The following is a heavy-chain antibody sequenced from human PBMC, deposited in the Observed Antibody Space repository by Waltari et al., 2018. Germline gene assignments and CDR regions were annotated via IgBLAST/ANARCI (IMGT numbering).Heavy chain of an antibody. CDR1: GYTFTGYY. J-gene: IGHJ3*02. CDR3: ARVASDILTGYDAFDI. Sequence: QVQLVQSGAEVKKPGASVKVSCKASGYTFTGYYMHWVRQAPGQGLEWMGRINPNSGGTNYAQKFQGRVTMTRDTSISTAYMELSRLRSDDTAVYYCARVASDILTGYDAFDIWGQGTMVTVSS. D-gene: IGHD3-9*01. CDR2: INPNSGGT. V-gene: IGHV1-2*06.